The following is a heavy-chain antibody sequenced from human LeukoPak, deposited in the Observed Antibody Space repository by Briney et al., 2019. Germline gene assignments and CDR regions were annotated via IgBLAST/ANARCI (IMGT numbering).Heavy chain of an antibody. CDR1: DDSFSTHY. CDR2: ISSIGST. CDR3: ARDPTTVTKGFDV. Sequence: WETLSLTCSVSDDSFSTHYWTWIRHPPGKGLEWIGYISSIGSTNYNPSLKSRVTITVDTSKKQFSLKMTSVTAADTAVYYCARDPTTVTKGFDVWGQGTMVTVSS. V-gene: IGHV4-59*11. D-gene: IGHD4-17*01. J-gene: IGHJ3*01.